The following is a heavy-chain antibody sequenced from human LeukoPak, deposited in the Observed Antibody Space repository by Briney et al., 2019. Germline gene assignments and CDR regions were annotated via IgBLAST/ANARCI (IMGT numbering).Heavy chain of an antibody. D-gene: IGHD3-10*01. CDR1: GLTFDDYA. J-gene: IGHJ5*02. CDR2: ISWNSGSI. Sequence: PGRSLRLSCAASGLTFDDYAMHWVRQAPGKGLEWVSGISWNSGSIGYADSVKGRFTISRDNAKNSLYLQMNSLRAEDTALYYCAKDSHQLWFGETAHNWFDPWGQGTLVTVSS. V-gene: IGHV3-9*01. CDR3: AKDSHQLWFGETAHNWFDP.